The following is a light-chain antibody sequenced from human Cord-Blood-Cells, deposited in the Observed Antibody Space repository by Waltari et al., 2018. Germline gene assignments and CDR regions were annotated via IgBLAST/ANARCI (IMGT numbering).Light chain of an antibody. CDR2: LGS. CDR1: QSLLHSNGYNY. J-gene: IGKJ1*01. Sequence: DIVMTQSPLSLPVTPGEPASISCRSSQSLLHSNGYNYLDWYLQKPGQSPQLRIYLGSNRAYGVPDRYSGSGSGTYFTLKISRVEAEDVGVYYCMQALQTPRTFGQGTKVEIK. CDR3: MQALQTPRT. V-gene: IGKV2-28*01.